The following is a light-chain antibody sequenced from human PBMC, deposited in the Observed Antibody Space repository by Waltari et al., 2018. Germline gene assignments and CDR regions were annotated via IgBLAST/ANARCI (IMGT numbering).Light chain of an antibody. J-gene: IGKJ1*01. Sequence: EIVLTQSPGTLSLSPGERATLSCTASQSVSRNFVAWYQQKPGQAPRLLIYDTSSRASGIPDRFSGSGSGTDFTLTISSLEPEDIGTFYCQQYGNTPRTFGQGTKVEIK. CDR1: QSVSRNF. CDR2: DTS. CDR3: QQYGNTPRT. V-gene: IGKV3-20*01.